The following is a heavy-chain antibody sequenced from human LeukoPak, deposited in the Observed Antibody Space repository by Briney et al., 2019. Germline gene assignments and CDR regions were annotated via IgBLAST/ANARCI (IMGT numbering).Heavy chain of an antibody. D-gene: IGHD4-17*01. CDR2: TSVSGGSQ. CDR1: GFTFNNYA. Sequence: GGSLRLSCAASGFTFNNYAMSWVRQAPGEGLEWVSATSVSGGSQYYADSVRGRFTISRDNSKSTLYLQMTNLRAEDMAVYYCAKGSYGDYDFWGQGTLVTVSS. V-gene: IGHV3-23*01. CDR3: AKGSYGDYDF. J-gene: IGHJ4*02.